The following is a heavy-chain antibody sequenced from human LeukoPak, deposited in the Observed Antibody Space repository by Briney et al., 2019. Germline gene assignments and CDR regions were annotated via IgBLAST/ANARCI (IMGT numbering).Heavy chain of an antibody. CDR3: ARESTEDRPGH. J-gene: IGHJ4*02. D-gene: IGHD4-17*01. CDR1: GFTLSSYW. Sequence: GRSLRLSCAASGFTLSSYWMSWVRQAPGKGLEWVANIDQDGTDKNYVGSVKGRFTISRDDAKNSLYLQMNGLRAEGTAVYYCARESTEDRPGHWGQGTLVTVSS. V-gene: IGHV3-7*01. CDR2: IDQDGTDK.